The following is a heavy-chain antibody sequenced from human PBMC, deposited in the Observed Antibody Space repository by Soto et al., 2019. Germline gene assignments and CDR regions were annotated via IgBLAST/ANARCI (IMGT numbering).Heavy chain of an antibody. D-gene: IGHD3-22*01. CDR3: ARASDTSGYHY. V-gene: IGHV1-69*01. J-gene: IGHJ4*02. CDR2: IHPVFDEL. CDR1: GGTFKNYA. Sequence: QVQLVQSESEVKKPGSSVKVSCKVSGGTFKNYAISWVRQAPGQGLQWVGGIHPVFDELHYAPKLQGRVTITADEVTSTAHLELGSLTSEDTAVYFCARASDTSGYHYWGQGTLVTVSS.